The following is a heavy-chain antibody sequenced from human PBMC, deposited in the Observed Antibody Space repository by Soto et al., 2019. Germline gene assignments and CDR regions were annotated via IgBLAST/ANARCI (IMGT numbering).Heavy chain of an antibody. Sequence: GASVKVSCKASGYTFNSKGITWVRQAPGQGLEWMGWISAHNGNTNFAQNLQDRVTMTTDTSTSTAYMELRSLRSDETAVYYCARDSSESSAYNYWGQGTLVTVSS. CDR1: GYTFNSKG. D-gene: IGHD3-22*01. CDR2: ISAHNGNT. J-gene: IGHJ4*02. V-gene: IGHV1-18*01. CDR3: ARDSSESSAYNY.